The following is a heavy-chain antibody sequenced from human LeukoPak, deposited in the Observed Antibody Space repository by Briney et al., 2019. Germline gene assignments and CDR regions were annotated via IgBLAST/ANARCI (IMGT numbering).Heavy chain of an antibody. CDR2: INPNNGNT. CDR1: GYTFTGYY. J-gene: IGHJ4*02. Sequence: VASVKVSCKASGYTFTGYYMHWVRQAPGQGLEWMGWINPNNGNTNYAQKLQGRVTMTTDTSTSTAYMELRSLRSDDTAVYYCARRLGYYYDSSGYLNYFDYWGQGTLVTVSS. D-gene: IGHD3-22*01. V-gene: IGHV1-18*04. CDR3: ARRLGYYYDSSGYLNYFDY.